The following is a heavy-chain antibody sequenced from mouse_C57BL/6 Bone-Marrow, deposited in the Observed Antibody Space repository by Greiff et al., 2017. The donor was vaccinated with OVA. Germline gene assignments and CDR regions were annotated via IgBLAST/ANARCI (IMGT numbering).Heavy chain of an antibody. CDR1: GYTFTSYT. CDR2: INPSSGYT. Sequence: QVQLQQSGAELARPGASVKMSCKASGYTFTSYTMHWVKQRPGQGLEWIGYINPSSGYTKYNQKFKDKATLTADKSSSTAYMQLSSLTSEDSAVYHCAREGLMSNYAYWGQGTLVTVSA. V-gene: IGHV1-4*01. CDR3: AREGLMSNYAY. D-gene: IGHD2-5*01. J-gene: IGHJ3*01.